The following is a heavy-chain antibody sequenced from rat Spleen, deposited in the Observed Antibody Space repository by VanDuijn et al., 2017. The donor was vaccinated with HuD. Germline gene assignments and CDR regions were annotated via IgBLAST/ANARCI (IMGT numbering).Heavy chain of an antibody. J-gene: IGHJ4*01. CDR1: GFTFNDCY. Sequence: EVHLVESGGGLVQPGRSLKLSCVASGFTFNDCYMAWVRQAPTKGLEWVATISYDGSSTYYRDSVKGRFTISRDNAKSTLYLQMNSLRSEDTATYYCVKEANYGGLMDAWGQGASVTVSS. CDR3: VKEANYGGLMDA. CDR2: ISYDGSST. D-gene: IGHD1-11*01. V-gene: IGHV5-29*01.